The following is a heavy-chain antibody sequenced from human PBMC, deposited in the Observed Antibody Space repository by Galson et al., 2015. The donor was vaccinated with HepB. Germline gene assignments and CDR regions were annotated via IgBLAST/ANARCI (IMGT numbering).Heavy chain of an antibody. CDR2: IDPSDSYT. CDR3: ARLYMIVVEGCCYFDY. D-gene: IGHD3-22*01. J-gene: IGHJ4*02. CDR1: GYSFTSYW. Sequence: QSGAEVKKPGEFLRISCKGSGYSFTSYWISWARQMPGKGLEWMGRIDPSDSYTNYSPSFQGHVTISADKSISTAYLQWSSLKASDTAMYYCARLYMIVVEGCCYFDYWGQGTLVTVSS. V-gene: IGHV5-10-1*01.